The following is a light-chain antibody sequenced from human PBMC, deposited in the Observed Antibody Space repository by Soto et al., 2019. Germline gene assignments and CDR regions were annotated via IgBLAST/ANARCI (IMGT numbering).Light chain of an antibody. Sequence: EIVLTQSPGPLSLSPGERATLSCRASQSVSSSYLAWYQQKPGQAPRLLIYDASSRATGIPDRFSGSGSGTDFTRTISRLEPEDFAVYYCQQYGSSLFFGQGTRLEIK. CDR2: DAS. CDR3: QQYGSSLF. J-gene: IGKJ5*01. CDR1: QSVSSSY. V-gene: IGKV3-20*01.